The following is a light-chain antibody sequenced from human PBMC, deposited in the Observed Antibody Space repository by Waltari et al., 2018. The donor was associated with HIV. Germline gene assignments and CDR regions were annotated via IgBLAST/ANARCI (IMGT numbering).Light chain of an antibody. J-gene: IGLJ2*01. CDR3: QSAENRGIMI. Sequence: SSELTQPPSVAVSPGQTAGITCSGDALPKQYGNWYQQKPGQAPVLLIYKDTERPSGILERFAGSRSGTTATLTISGVQAEDEADYCCQSAENRGIMIFGGGTTLTVL. CDR1: ALPKQY. V-gene: IGLV3-25*03. CDR2: KDT.